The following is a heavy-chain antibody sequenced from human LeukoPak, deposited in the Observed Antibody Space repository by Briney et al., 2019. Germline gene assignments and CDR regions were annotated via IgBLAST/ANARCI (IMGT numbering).Heavy chain of an antibody. CDR2: INPSGGST. Sequence: GASVKASCKASGYTFTSYYMHWVRQAPGQGLEWMGIINPSGGSTSYAQKFQGRVTITRDTSTSTVYMELSSLRSEDTAVYYCARLVGAPYYFDYWGQGTLVTVSS. J-gene: IGHJ4*02. V-gene: IGHV1-46*01. D-gene: IGHD1-26*01. CDR3: ARLVGAPYYFDY. CDR1: GYTFTSYY.